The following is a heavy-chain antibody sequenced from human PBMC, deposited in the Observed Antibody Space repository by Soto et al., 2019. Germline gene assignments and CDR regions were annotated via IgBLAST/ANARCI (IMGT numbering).Heavy chain of an antibody. CDR1: GGTFTSYA. Sequence: QVQLVQSGAEVKKPGSSVKVSCKASGGTFTSYAIDWVRQAPGRGLEWMGGIIPIFGIKNSPQRFQGRLTFTADKSTSTAYMELSGLTSEDTALYYCVWAPSGEYSFPYWGQGTLVTVSS. V-gene: IGHV1-69*17. D-gene: IGHD2-21*01. CDR2: IIPIFGIK. J-gene: IGHJ4*02. CDR3: VWAPSGEYSFPY.